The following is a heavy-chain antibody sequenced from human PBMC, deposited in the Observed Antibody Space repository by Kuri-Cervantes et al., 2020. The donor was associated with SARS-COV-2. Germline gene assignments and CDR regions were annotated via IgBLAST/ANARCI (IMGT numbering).Heavy chain of an antibody. CDR2: IYPGDSDT. J-gene: IGHJ6*02. D-gene: IGHD4/OR15-4a*01. V-gene: IGHV5-51*07. CDR1: GYSFTSYW. Sequence: GGSLRLSCKGSGYSFTSYWIGWVHQMPGKGLEWMGIIYPGDSDTRYSPSFQGQVTISADKSISTAYLQWSSLKASDTAMYYCARRANNYGMDVWGQGTTVPVSS. CDR3: ARRANNYGMDV.